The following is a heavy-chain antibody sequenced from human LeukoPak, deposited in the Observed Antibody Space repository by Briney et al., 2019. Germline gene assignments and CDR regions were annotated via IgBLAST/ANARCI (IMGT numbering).Heavy chain of an antibody. D-gene: IGHD3-10*01. Sequence: GRSLRLSCAASGFTFDDYAMHWVRQAPGKGLEWVSGISWNSGSIGYADSVKGRFTISRDNAKNSLYLQMNSLRAEDTALYYCAKDSAAATYYYGSGSYVGGAFDIWGQGTMVTVSS. J-gene: IGHJ3*02. CDR2: ISWNSGSI. CDR1: GFTFDDYA. V-gene: IGHV3-9*01. CDR3: AKDSAAATYYYGSGSYVGGAFDI.